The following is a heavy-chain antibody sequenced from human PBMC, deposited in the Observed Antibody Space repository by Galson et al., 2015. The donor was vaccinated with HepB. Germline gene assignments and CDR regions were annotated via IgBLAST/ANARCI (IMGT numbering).Heavy chain of an antibody. Sequence: SVKVSCKASGYTFTSYGISWVRQAPGQGLEWMGWISAYNGNTNYAQKLQGRVTMTTDTSTSTACMELRSLRSDDTAVYYCASALYSGSYYYFDYWGQGTLVTVSS. CDR2: ISAYNGNT. J-gene: IGHJ4*02. V-gene: IGHV1-18*01. D-gene: IGHD1-26*01. CDR3: ASALYSGSYYYFDY. CDR1: GYTFTSYG.